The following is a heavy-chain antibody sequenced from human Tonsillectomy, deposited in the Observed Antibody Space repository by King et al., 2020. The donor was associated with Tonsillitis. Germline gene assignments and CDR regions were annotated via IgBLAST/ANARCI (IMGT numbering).Heavy chain of an antibody. V-gene: IGHV3-72*01. D-gene: IGHD3-10*01. CDR3: ARGGLSYDAGSYDDPYAFES. CDR2: TRNKAHTYTT. CDR1: GFSFSDHY. Sequence: VQLVESGGGLVQPGGSLRLSCAASGFSFSDHYMDWVRQAPGEGLEWVGRTRNKAHTYTTEYAASVKGRFTISRDDSKNSVYLQMNSRKTEDTAVYYCARGGLSYDAGSYDDPYAFESWGHGTMVTVSS. J-gene: IGHJ3*02.